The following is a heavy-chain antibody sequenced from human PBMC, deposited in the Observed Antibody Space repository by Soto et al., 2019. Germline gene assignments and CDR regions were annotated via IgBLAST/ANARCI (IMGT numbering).Heavy chain of an antibody. Sequence: QVQLVESGGGVVQPGRSLRLSCAASGFTFSTYGMHWVRQAPGKGLEWVAVISYDGSNKFYADSVKGRLTISRDNSKNTLYLQMNSLRAEDTAVYYYAKGQHCSSTSCYFYYYGVDVWGQGTTVAVSS. V-gene: IGHV3-30*18. CDR2: ISYDGSNK. CDR3: AKGQHCSSTSCYFYYYGVDV. J-gene: IGHJ6*02. D-gene: IGHD2-2*01. CDR1: GFTFSTYG.